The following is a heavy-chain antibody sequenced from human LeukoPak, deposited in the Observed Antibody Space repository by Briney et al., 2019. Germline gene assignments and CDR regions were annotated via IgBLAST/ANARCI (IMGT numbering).Heavy chain of an antibody. Sequence: GVALQIYSKGHGYGFTRYCIDWARPVPGKGLGWRGIIYSVESDTKYSPYFQGQVTISANKSISTAYQQWSSLKASDTVMYYCARQGSYGPHDAFDLWGQGTMVTVSS. CDR3: ARQGSYGPHDAFDL. D-gene: IGHD5-18*01. J-gene: IGHJ3*01. V-gene: IGHV5-51*01. CDR2: IYSVESDT. CDR1: GYGFTRYC.